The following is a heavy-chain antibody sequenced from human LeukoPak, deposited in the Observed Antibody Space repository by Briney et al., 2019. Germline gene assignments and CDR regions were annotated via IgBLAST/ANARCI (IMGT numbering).Heavy chain of an antibody. Sequence: GGSLRLSCAASGFTFSSYAMSWVRQAPGKGLEWVSAISGSGGSTYYADSVKGRFTISRDNSKNTLYLQMNSLRAEDTAVYYCAKSDYDFWSGYYTGIPFFDYWGRGTLVTVSS. CDR2: ISGSGGST. CDR1: GFTFSSYA. D-gene: IGHD3-3*01. J-gene: IGHJ4*02. CDR3: AKSDYDFWSGYYTGIPFFDY. V-gene: IGHV3-23*01.